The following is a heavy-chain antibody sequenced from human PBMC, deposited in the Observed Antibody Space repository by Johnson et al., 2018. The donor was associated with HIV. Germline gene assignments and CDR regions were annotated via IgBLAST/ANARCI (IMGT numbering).Heavy chain of an antibody. CDR1: GFTFDDYG. J-gene: IGHJ3*02. CDR3: ARDDLGNPFSSYDAFDI. V-gene: IGHV3-20*04. Sequence: VHLVESGGGVVRPGGSLRLSCAASGFTFDDYGMSWVRQAPGKGLEWVSGINWNGGSTGYADSVKGRFTISRDNAKNSLYLQMNSLRAGDTAVYYCARDDLGNPFSSYDAFDIWGQGTMVTVSS. CDR2: INWNGGST. D-gene: IGHD6-13*01.